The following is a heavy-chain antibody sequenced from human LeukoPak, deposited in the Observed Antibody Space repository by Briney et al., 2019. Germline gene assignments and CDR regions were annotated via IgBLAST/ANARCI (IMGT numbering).Heavy chain of an antibody. Sequence: GGSLRLSCAASGFTFSSYAMHWVRQAPGKGLEWVAVISYDGSNKYYADSVKGRFTISRDNSKNTLHLQMNSLRAEDTAVYYCAREGGPYDSSGYYSYWGQGTLVTVSS. CDR1: GFTFSSYA. CDR3: AREGGPYDSSGYYSY. D-gene: IGHD3-22*01. V-gene: IGHV3-30-3*01. J-gene: IGHJ4*02. CDR2: ISYDGSNK.